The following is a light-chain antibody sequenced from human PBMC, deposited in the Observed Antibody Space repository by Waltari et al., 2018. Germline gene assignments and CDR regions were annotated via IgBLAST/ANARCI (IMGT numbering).Light chain of an antibody. Sequence: QSALTPPASVSGSPGQSITISCTGTSSDVGGYNYVSWYQQHPGKAPKLMIYDVSDRPAVISNRFSGSKSGNTASLTISGLQAEDEADYYCGSYTSSSPYVFGTGTKVTVL. J-gene: IGLJ1*01. CDR1: SSDVGGYNY. CDR2: DVS. V-gene: IGLV2-14*03. CDR3: GSYTSSSPYV.